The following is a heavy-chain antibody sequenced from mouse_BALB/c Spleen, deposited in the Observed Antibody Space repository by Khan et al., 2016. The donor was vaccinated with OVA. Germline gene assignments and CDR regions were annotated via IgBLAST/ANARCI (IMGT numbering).Heavy chain of an antibody. CDR2: MIYSGYT. J-gene: IGHJ3*01. V-gene: IGHV3-8*02. CDR3: ARSTYRYAFAY. CDR1: GDSITSGF. Sequence: EVQLQESGPSLVQPSQTLSLTCSVTGDSITSGFWSWIRKFPGNKLEYMGYMIYSGYTYYNPSLNGRFSITRHTSKNQYYLQVNSVTTEDTATYYCARSTYRYAFAYWGQGTLVTVSA. D-gene: IGHD2-14*01.